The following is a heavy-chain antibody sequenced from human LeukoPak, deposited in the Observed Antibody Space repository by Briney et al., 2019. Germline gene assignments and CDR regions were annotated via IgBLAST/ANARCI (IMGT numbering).Heavy chain of an antibody. CDR1: GFTFSSYW. CDR2: IKQDGSEK. J-gene: IGHJ4*02. D-gene: IGHD2-15*01. CDR3: ARAPVGCSGGSCYSAYFDY. V-gene: IGHV3-7*03. Sequence: PGGSLRLSCAASGFTFSSYWMSWVRQAPGKGLEWVANIKQDGSEKYYVDSVKGRFTISRDNAKNSLYLQMNSLRAEDTAVYYCARAPVGCSGGSCYSAYFDYWGRGTLVTVSS.